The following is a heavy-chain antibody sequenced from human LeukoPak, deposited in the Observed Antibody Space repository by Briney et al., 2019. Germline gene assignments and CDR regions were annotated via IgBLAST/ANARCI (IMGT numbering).Heavy chain of an antibody. CDR3: AKDMVRFLEWSRGAY. Sequence: GGSLRLSCAASGFTFSSYAMSWVRQAPGKGLEWVSAISGSGGSTYYADSVKGRFTISRDNSKNTLYLQMNSLRAEDTAVYYCAKDMVRFLEWSRGAYWGQGTLVTVSS. CDR1: GFTFSSYA. V-gene: IGHV3-23*01. J-gene: IGHJ4*02. CDR2: ISGSGGST. D-gene: IGHD3-3*01.